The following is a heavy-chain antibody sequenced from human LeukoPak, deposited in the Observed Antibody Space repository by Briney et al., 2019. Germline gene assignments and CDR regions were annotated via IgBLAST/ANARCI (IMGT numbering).Heavy chain of an antibody. CDR2: VYYSGST. Sequence: SETLSLTCTVSGDSFKSYYWSWIRQPPGKGLEWIGYVYYSGSTNYNPSLESRVTISVDTSKNQFSLKLSSVTAADTAVYYCARVGDTSGYYYDHWGQGTLVTISS. J-gene: IGHJ5*02. D-gene: IGHD3-22*01. V-gene: IGHV4-59*01. CDR3: ARVGDTSGYYYDH. CDR1: GDSFKSYY.